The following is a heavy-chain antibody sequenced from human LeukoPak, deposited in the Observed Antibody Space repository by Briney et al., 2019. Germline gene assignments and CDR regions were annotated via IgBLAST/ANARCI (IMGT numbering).Heavy chain of an antibody. CDR2: ISHDGTR. CDR3: TRESRPFCPFAF. Sequence: SGTLSLTCGVSGGSIDITNYWSWVRQAPGKGLEWIGEISHDGTRNYNPSLGSRVAMSFDRANNYFSLSLTAVTAADTALYYCTRESRPFCPFAFWGQGVMVTVSS. V-gene: IGHV4-4*02. J-gene: IGHJ4*02. D-gene: IGHD2-2*01. CDR1: GGSIDITNY.